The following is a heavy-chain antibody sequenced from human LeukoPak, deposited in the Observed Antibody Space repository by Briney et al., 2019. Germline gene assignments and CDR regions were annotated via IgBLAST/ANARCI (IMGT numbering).Heavy chain of an antibody. J-gene: IGHJ4*02. D-gene: IGHD2-15*01. Sequence: GGSLRLSCVASGFTFSDYAMNWVRQVPGKGLEWVSYISSSSSTIYYADSVKGRFTISRDSAKNSLHLQMNSLRDEDTAVYYCARASSGGSLLDYWGQGTLVTVSS. CDR3: ARASSGGSLLDY. V-gene: IGHV3-48*02. CDR2: ISSSSSTI. CDR1: GFTFSDYA.